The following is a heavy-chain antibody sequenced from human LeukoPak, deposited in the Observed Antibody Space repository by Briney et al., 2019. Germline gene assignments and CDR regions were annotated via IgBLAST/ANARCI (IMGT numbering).Heavy chain of an antibody. CDR1: GGSISSSSYY. V-gene: IGHV4-39*01. J-gene: IGHJ4*02. CDR3: ARTIYDILTGYYLFDY. Sequence: PSETLSLTCTVSGGSISSSSYYWGWSRQPPGKGLEWSGSIYYSGSTYYNPSLKSRVTISVDTSKNQFSLKLSSVTAADTAVYYCARTIYDILTGYYLFDYWGQGTLVTVSS. D-gene: IGHD3-9*01. CDR2: IYYSGST.